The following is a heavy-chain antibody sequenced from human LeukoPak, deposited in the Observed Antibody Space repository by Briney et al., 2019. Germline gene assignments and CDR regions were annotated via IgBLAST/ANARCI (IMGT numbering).Heavy chain of an antibody. Sequence: PSETLSLTCTVSVGSLRSNYYWGWTRQPPGKGLEWIDSIYYSGNSYYNPSLKSRVTISVDTSKNQFSLKLSSVTAADTAVYYCARSVEGYCSGASCYYYYYYMDVWGKGTTVTVSS. V-gene: IGHV4-39*07. CDR3: ARSVEGYCSGASCYYYYYYMDV. J-gene: IGHJ6*03. D-gene: IGHD2-15*01. CDR1: VGSLRSNYY. CDR2: IYYSGNS.